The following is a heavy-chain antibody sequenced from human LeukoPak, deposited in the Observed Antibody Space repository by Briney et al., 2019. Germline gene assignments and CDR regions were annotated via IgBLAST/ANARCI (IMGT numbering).Heavy chain of an antibody. Sequence: GGSLRLSCAASGFTVSSYEMNWVRQAPAKGLEWVSYISSNGSPIFYADSVKGRFTISRDNAKNSLSLLMTSLRAEDTAVYYCARDGGSGILDWGQGTLVTVSS. V-gene: IGHV3-48*03. CDR2: ISSNGSPI. J-gene: IGHJ4*02. CDR3: ARDGGSGILD. CDR1: GFTVSSYE. D-gene: IGHD3-10*01.